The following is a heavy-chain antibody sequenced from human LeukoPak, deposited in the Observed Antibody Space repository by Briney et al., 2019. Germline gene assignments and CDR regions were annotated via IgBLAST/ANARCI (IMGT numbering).Heavy chain of an antibody. V-gene: IGHV3-30*04. CDR3: AGGSGSYYRGPDY. D-gene: IGHD3-10*01. Sequence: PGRSLRLSCAASGFTFSSYAMHWVRQAPGKGLEWVAVISYDGSNKYYADSVKGRFTISRDNSKNTLYLQMNSLRAEGTDVYYCAGGSGSYYRGPDYWGQGTLVTVSS. CDR1: GFTFSSYA. CDR2: ISYDGSNK. J-gene: IGHJ4*02.